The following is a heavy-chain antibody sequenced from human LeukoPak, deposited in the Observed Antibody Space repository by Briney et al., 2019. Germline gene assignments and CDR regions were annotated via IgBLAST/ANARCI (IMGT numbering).Heavy chain of an antibody. CDR2: ISSSSSYI. Sequence: GGSLRLSCAASGFTFSSYSVNWVRQAPGKGLEWVSSISSSSSYIYYADSVKGRFTISRDNAKNSLYLQMNSLRAEDTAVYYCARVLDNWFDPWGQGTLVTVSS. J-gene: IGHJ5*02. CDR1: GFTFSSYS. V-gene: IGHV3-21*01. CDR3: ARVLDNWFDP.